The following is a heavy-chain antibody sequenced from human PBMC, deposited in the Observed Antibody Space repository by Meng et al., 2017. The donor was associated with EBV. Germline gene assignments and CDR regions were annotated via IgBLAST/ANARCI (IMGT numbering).Heavy chain of an antibody. V-gene: IGHV1-69*06. D-gene: IGHD6-13*01. J-gene: IGHJ4*02. Sequence: QVEVVQSGAGVEQPGSSVKVSFKASGGTFSSYALSLVRQAPGQGLEWMGGIIPIFGTANHAQKFQGRVTITADKSTSTAYMELSSLRSEDTAVYYCARAEIAAAGRLDYWGQGTLVTVSS. CDR2: IIPIFGTA. CDR3: ARAEIAAAGRLDY. CDR1: GGTFSSYA.